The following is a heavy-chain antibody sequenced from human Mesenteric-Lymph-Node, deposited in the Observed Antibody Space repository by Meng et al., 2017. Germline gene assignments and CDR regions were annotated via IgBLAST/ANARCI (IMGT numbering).Heavy chain of an antibody. D-gene: IGHD3-10*01. CDR3: ARGITMVRGVSWFDP. Sequence: GESLKISCKASGYTFTSYGISWVRQAPGQGLEWMGWISAYNGNTNYAQKLQGRVTMTTDTSTSTAYMELRSLRSDDTAVYYCARGITMVRGVSWFDPWGQGTLVTVSS. J-gene: IGHJ5*02. CDR2: ISAYNGNT. V-gene: IGHV1-18*01. CDR1: GYTFTSYG.